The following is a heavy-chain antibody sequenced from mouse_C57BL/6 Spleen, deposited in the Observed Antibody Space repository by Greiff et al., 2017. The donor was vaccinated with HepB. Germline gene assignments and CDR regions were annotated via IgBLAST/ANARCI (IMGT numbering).Heavy chain of an antibody. J-gene: IGHJ3*01. CDR2: ISSGGSYT. D-gene: IGHD1-1*01. V-gene: IGHV5-6*01. Sequence: EVKLVESGGDLVKPGGSLKLSCAASGFTFSSYGMSWVRQTPDKRLEWVATISSGGSYTYYPDSVKGRFTISRDNAKNTLYLQMSSMKSEDTAMYYCARPDYYGSSPAWFAYWGQGTLVTVSA. CDR1: GFTFSSYG. CDR3: ARPDYYGSSPAWFAY.